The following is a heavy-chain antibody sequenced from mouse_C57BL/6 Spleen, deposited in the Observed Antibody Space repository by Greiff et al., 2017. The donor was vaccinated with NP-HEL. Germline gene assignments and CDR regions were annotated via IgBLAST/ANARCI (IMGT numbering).Heavy chain of an antibody. CDR1: GYTFTSYW. Sequence: QVQLQQPGAELVRPGSSVKLSCKASGYTFTSYWMHWVKQRPIQGLEWIGNIDPSDSETHYNQKFKDKATLTVDKSSSTAYMQLSSLTSEDSAVYYCARGDYYGSSYGHWGQGTLVTVSA. CDR2: IDPSDSET. CDR3: ARGDYYGSSYGH. J-gene: IGHJ3*01. V-gene: IGHV1-52*01. D-gene: IGHD1-1*01.